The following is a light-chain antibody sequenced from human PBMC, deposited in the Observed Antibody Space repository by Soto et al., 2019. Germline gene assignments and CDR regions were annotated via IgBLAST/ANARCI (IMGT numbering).Light chain of an antibody. V-gene: IGKV3-20*01. J-gene: IGKJ1*01. CDR3: QQYMSYS. CDR1: QNVDSNY. Sequence: EIVLTRSPGTLSLSPGEGATLSCRASQNVDSNYLAWYQQKPGQAPRIILFGASGRATGIPDRFSGSGSGTEFTLTISSLQPDDFATYYCQQYMSYSFGQGTKVDIK. CDR2: GAS.